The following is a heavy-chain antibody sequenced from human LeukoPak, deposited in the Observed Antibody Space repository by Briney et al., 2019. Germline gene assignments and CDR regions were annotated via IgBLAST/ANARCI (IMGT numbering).Heavy chain of an antibody. J-gene: IGHJ4*02. CDR3: AKDLYGDYQSDY. D-gene: IGHD4-17*01. V-gene: IGHV3-23*01. CDR2: INSGGDNT. Sequence: GGPLRLSCAVSGFTFSSYAMSWVRQAPGKGLEWVSTINSGGDNTYYADSVKGRFTISRDNSKSTLYLQMNSLRAEDTAVYYCAKDLYGDYQSDYWGQGTLVTVSS. CDR1: GFTFSSYA.